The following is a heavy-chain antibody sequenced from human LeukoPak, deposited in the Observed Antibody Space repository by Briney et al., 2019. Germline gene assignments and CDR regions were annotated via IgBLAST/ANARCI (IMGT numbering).Heavy chain of an antibody. CDR3: SRGRDAGGDN. V-gene: IGHV1-46*01. D-gene: IGHD3-16*01. Sequence: ASVKASCKATGYTFSSHYMHWVRQAPGQGLEWMGIINPSGCSTSYAQKFQGRVTMTSDTSTSTVYMELSSLTSEDTAVYYCSRGRDAGGDNWGQGTLVTVTS. J-gene: IGHJ4*02. CDR1: GYTFSSHY. CDR2: INPSGCST.